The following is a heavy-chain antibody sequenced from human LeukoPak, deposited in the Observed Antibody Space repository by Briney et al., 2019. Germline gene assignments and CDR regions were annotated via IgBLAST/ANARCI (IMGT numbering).Heavy chain of an antibody. CDR1: GGSFSGYY. CDR2: INHSGST. V-gene: IGHV4-34*01. D-gene: IGHD6-13*01. CDR3: ATTAAGTGDWFDP. Sequence: PSETLSLTCAAYGGSFSGYYWSWIRQPPGKGLEWIGEINHSGSTNYNPSLKSRVTISVDTSKNQFSLKLSSVTAADTAVYYCATTAAGTGDWFDPWGQGTLVTVSS. J-gene: IGHJ5*02.